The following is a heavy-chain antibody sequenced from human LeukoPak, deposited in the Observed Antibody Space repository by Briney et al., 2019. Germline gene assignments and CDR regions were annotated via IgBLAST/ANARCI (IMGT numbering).Heavy chain of an antibody. V-gene: IGHV4-39*07. D-gene: IGHD3-16*02. CDR3: ARRRPYYDYVWGSYRYNGWGHGSHYYYMDV. CDR1: GGSISSSSYY. J-gene: IGHJ6*03. CDR2: IYYSGST. Sequence: SETLSLTCTVSGGSISSSSYYWGWIRQPPGKGLEWIGSIYYSGSTYYNPSLKSRVTISVDTSENQFSLKLSSVTAADTAVYYCARRRPYYDYVWGSYRYNGWGHGSHYYYMDVWGKGTTVTISS.